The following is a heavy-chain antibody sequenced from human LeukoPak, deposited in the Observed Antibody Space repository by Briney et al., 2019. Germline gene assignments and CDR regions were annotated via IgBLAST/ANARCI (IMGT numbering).Heavy chain of an antibody. CDR3: AKAEGVSGSLYHGDY. D-gene: IGHD3-10*01. CDR2: IYSGGST. Sequence: GGSLRLSCAVSGFTVSSNYMSWVRQAPGKGLEWVSVIYSGGSTYYADSVKGRFTISRDNSKNTVYLQMNSLRAEDTAIYYCAKAEGVSGSLYHGDYWGQGTLVTVSS. J-gene: IGHJ4*02. CDR1: GFTVSSNY. V-gene: IGHV3-53*05.